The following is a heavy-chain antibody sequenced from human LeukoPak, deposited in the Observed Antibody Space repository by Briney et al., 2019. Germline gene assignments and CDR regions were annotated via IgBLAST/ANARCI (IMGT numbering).Heavy chain of an antibody. CDR1: GYSISSGYY. Sequence: PSETLSLTCTVSGYSISSGYYWGWIRPPPGKGLEWIGSIYHSGSTYYNPSLKSRVTISVDTSKNQFSLKLTSVTAADTAVYYCARQGMTTSYYDSSGYWNWFDPWGQGTLVTVSS. D-gene: IGHD3-22*01. V-gene: IGHV4-38-2*02. CDR2: IYHSGST. J-gene: IGHJ5*02. CDR3: ARQGMTTSYYDSSGYWNWFDP.